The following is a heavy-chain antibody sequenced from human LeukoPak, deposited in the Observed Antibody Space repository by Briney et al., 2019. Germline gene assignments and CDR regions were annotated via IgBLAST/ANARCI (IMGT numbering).Heavy chain of an antibody. J-gene: IGHJ3*01. V-gene: IGHV3-23*01. CDR2: ITGSGGTT. CDR1: GFPFSSYS. CDR3: AKGLGHCSGGTCHSTAFDV. D-gene: IGHD2-15*01. Sequence: PGGSLRLSYAASGFPFSSYSMIWVRQAPGKGLDWVSGITGSGGTTYYADSVRGRFTIYRDNSKNTLYLQMNSLRAEDTAKYYCAKGLGHCSGGTCHSTAFDVWGQGTMVTVSS.